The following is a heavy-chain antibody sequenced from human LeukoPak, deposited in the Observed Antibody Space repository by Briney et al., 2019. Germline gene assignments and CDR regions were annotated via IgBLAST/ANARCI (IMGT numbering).Heavy chain of an antibody. CDR2: ISYDGSNK. CDR3: ARGSSGWYDWFDP. D-gene: IGHD6-19*01. V-gene: IGHV3-30-3*01. CDR1: GFTFSSYV. J-gene: IGHJ5*02. Sequence: PGRSLRLSCAASGFTFSSYVIHXXRQAPGKGLEXXXVISYDGSNKYYADSVKGRFTISRDNSKNTLYLQMNSLRAEDTAVYFCARGSSGWYDWFDPWGQGTLVTVSS.